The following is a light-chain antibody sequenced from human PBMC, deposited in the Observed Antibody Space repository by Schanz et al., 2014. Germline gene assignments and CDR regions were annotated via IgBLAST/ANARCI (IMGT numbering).Light chain of an antibody. J-gene: IGLJ3*02. CDR2: DVS. CDR1: SSDVRGYNY. V-gene: IGLV2-14*01. CDR3: SSYTSSRTPV. Sequence: QSALTQPPSASGSPGQSVTISCAGTSSDVRGYNYVSWYQQYPGKAPKLIIYDVSNRPSGVSNRFSGSKSGNTASLTISELQSEDEADYFCSSYTSSRTPVFGGGTKVTVL.